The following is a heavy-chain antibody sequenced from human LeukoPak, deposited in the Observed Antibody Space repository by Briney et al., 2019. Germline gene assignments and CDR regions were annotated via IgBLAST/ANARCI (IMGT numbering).Heavy chain of an antibody. CDR3: AKRGTTTEKEGFDY. D-gene: IGHD4-17*01. Sequence: GGSLRLSCAASGFTFSTYAMSWVRQAPGKGLEWVSAISGSGSSTYYADSVKGRFTISRDNSKNTLYLQMNSLRAEDTAVYYCAKRGTTTEKEGFDYWGQGTLVTVSS. J-gene: IGHJ4*02. V-gene: IGHV3-23*01. CDR2: ISGSGSST. CDR1: GFTFSTYA.